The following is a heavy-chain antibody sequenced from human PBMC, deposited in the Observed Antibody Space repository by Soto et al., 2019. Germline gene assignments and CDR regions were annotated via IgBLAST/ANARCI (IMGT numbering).Heavy chain of an antibody. CDR2: IEWHDQK. J-gene: IGHJ5*02. V-gene: IGHV2-70*04. CDR3: ARSFCTSGTCHLCYWCGP. D-gene: IGHD2-8*01. CDR1: GFSLTTSEVR. Sequence: SGPTLVNPTQTLTMSCTVSGFSLTTSEVRVSWLRQPPGKAPEWLARIEWHDQKFYNKFLQTSLTISKDTSKNQVVLTMTNMDPWDTGTYYCARSFCTSGTCHLCYWCGPSGQGTLVTVSS.